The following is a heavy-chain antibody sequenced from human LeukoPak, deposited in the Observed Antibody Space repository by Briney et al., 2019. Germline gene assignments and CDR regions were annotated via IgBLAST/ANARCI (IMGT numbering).Heavy chain of an antibody. CDR3: ARGQWLVAFDY. CDR1: DGSISSYY. V-gene: IGHV4-59*01. Sequence: SETLSLTCTVSDGSISSYYWSWIRQPPGKGLEWIGYIYYSGSTNYNPSLKSRVTISVDTSKNQFSLKLSSVTAADTAVYYCARGQWLVAFDYWGQGTLVTVSS. CDR2: IYYSGST. D-gene: IGHD6-19*01. J-gene: IGHJ4*02.